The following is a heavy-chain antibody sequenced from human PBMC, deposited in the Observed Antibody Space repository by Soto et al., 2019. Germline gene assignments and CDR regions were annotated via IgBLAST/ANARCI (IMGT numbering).Heavy chain of an antibody. V-gene: IGHV1-18*01. CDR3: ARDLGAGLYSLGHWFDP. Sequence: ASVKVSCKASGYTFTSYGISWVRQAPGQGLEWMGWISAYNGNTNYAQKLQGRVTMTTDTSTSTAYMELRSLRSDDTAVYYCARDLGAGLYSLGHWFDPWGQGTLVTVSS. CDR2: ISAYNGNT. CDR1: GYTFTSYG. J-gene: IGHJ5*02. D-gene: IGHD3-16*01.